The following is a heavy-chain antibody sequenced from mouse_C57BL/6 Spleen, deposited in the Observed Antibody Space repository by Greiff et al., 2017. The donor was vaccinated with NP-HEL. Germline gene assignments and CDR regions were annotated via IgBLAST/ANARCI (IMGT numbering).Heavy chain of an antibody. CDR3: ARGIYYGYGGYAMDY. CDR1: GYTFTSYW. J-gene: IGHJ4*01. CDR2: IYPGSGST. Sequence: QRQQRAGARVPPFASFNISCKASGYTFTSYWITWVKQRPGQGLEWIGDIYPGSGSTNYNEKFKSKATLTVDTSSSTAYMQLSSLTSEDSAVYYCARGIYYGYGGYAMDYWGQGTSVTVSS. D-gene: IGHD2-2*01. V-gene: IGHV1-55*01.